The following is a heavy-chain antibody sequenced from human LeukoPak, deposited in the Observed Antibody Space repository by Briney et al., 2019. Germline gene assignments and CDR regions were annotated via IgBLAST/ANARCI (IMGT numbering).Heavy chain of an antibody. Sequence: GASVKVSCKASGYTFTSYYMHWVRQAPGQGLEWMGIINPSGGSTSYAQKFQGRVTMTRDTSTSTAYMELRSLRSDDTAVYYCARVSVGYCSSTSCYDGGNYYYYYGMDVWGQGTTVTVSS. V-gene: IGHV1-46*01. D-gene: IGHD2-2*01. CDR1: GYTFTSYY. CDR2: INPSGGST. CDR3: ARVSVGYCSSTSCYDGGNYYYYYGMDV. J-gene: IGHJ6*02.